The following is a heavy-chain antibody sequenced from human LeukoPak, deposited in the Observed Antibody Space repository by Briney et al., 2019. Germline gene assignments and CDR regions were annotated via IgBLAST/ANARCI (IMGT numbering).Heavy chain of an antibody. CDR1: GSSFTSYW. D-gene: IGHD6-25*01. Sequence: GESLKISCKGSGSSFTSYWIGWVRQMPGKGLEWMGIIYPGDSDTRYSPSFQGQVTISADKSISTAYLQWSSLKASDTAMYYCARHAIAADWWTDQDKWYFDLWGRGTLVTVSS. CDR2: IYPGDSDT. V-gene: IGHV5-51*01. CDR3: ARHAIAADWWTDQDKWYFDL. J-gene: IGHJ2*01.